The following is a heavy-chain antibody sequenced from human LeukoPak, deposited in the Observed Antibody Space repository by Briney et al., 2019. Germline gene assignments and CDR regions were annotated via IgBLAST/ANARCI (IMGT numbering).Heavy chain of an antibody. CDR1: GGSISSSNW. CDR3: ARAPIAVAGRSASRIYYYYGMDV. Sequence: SGTLSLTCAVSGGSISSSNWWSWVRQPPGKGLEWIGEINHSGSTNYNPSLKSRVTISVDTSKNQFSLKLSSVTAADTAVYYCARAPIAVAGRSASRIYYYYGMDVWGQGTTVTVSS. V-gene: IGHV4-4*02. CDR2: INHSGST. J-gene: IGHJ6*02. D-gene: IGHD6-19*01.